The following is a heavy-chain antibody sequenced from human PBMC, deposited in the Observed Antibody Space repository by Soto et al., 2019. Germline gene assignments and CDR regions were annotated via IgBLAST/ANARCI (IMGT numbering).Heavy chain of an antibody. V-gene: IGHV3-23*03. J-gene: IGHJ4*02. CDR2: IYIGGST. CDR3: ASAGSGSYYKDFDY. D-gene: IGHD3-10*01. CDR1: GFTFSSYA. Sequence: PGGSLRLSCAASGFTFSSYAMIWVRQAPGKGLEWVSVIYIGGSTYYADSVKGRFTISRDNFKNTLYLQMNSLRAEDTALYYCASAGSGSYYKDFDYWGQGTLVTVSS.